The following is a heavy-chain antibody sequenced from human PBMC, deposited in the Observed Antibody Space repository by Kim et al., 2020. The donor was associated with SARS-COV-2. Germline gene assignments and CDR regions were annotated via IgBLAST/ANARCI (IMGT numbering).Heavy chain of an antibody. CDR1: GGSISSGGYY. CDR3: ARTYSGGWYGNWFDP. Sequence: SETLSLTCTVSGGSISSGGYYWSWIRQHPGKGLEWIGYIYYSGSTYYNPSLKSRVTISVDTSKNQFSLKLRSVTAADTAVYYCARTYSGGWYGNWFDPWGQGTLVTVSS. D-gene: IGHD6-19*01. V-gene: IGHV4-31*03. CDR2: IYYSGST. J-gene: IGHJ5*02.